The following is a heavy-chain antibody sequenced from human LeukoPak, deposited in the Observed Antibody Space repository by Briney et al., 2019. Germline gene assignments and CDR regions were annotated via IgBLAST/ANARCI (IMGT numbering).Heavy chain of an antibody. CDR2: IYYSRST. D-gene: IGHD1-1*01. CDR3: SRTSYNWNFRYYYYYMDV. Sequence: SETLSLTCTGSGGSISSYYWSWIRQPPGKGLEWMGYIYYSRSTNYNPSLKSRVTISVDTSKNQFSLKLSSVTAADTAVYYCSRTSYNWNFRYYYYYMDVWGKGTTVSVSS. J-gene: IGHJ6*03. V-gene: IGHV4-59*08. CDR1: GGSISSYY.